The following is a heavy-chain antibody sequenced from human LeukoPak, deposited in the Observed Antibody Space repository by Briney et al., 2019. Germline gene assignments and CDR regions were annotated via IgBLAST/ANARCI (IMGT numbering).Heavy chain of an antibody. CDR1: GFTVSSNY. CDR3: ARELSGFGELGLDV. V-gene: IGHV3-66*01. CDR2: IYSGGST. J-gene: IGHJ6*04. Sequence: GGSLRLSCAASGFTVSSNYMSWVRQAPGKGLEWVSVIYSGGSTYYADSVKGRFTISRDNSKNTLYLQMNSLRAEDTAGYYLARELSGFGELGLDVWGKGTTVTISS. D-gene: IGHD3-10*01.